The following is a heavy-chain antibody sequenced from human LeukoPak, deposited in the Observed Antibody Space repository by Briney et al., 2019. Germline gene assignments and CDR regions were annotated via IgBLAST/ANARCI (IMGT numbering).Heavy chain of an antibody. D-gene: IGHD3-3*01. CDR1: GYTFTGYY. CDR3: ARSSITIFGVVIGGY. CDR2: INPNGGGT. V-gene: IGHV1-2*02. Sequence: ASVKVSCKASGYTFTGYYMHWVRQAPGQGLEWMGWINPNGGGTNYAQKFKGRVTMTRDTSISTAYMQLSRLRSDDTAVYYCARSSITIFGVVIGGYWGQGTLVTVSS. J-gene: IGHJ4*02.